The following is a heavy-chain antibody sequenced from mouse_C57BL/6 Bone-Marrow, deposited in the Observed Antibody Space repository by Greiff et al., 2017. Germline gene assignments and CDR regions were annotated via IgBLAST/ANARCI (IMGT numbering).Heavy chain of an antibody. CDR3: ARLYYGSSYGY. CDR2: ISSGGSYT. J-gene: IGHJ2*01. V-gene: IGHV5-6*01. D-gene: IGHD1-1*01. CDR1: GFTFSSYG. Sequence: EVKLMESGGDLVKPGGSLKLSCAASGFTFSSYGMSWVRQTPDKRLEWVATISSGGSYTYYPDSVKGRFTISRDNAKNPLYLQMSSLKSENTAMYYCARLYYGSSYGYWGQGTTLTVSS.